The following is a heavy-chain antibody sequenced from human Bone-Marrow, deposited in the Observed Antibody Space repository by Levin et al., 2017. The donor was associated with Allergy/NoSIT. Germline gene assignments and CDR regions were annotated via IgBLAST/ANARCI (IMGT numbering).Heavy chain of an antibody. Sequence: SETLSLTCTVSGGSISSGDYYWSWIRQPPGKGLEWIGYIYYSGSTYYNPSLKSRVTISVDTSKNQFSLKLSSVTAADTAVYYCARRRDDCSSTSCYGDGDYYYYCYGMDVWGQGTTVTVSS. D-gene: IGHD2-2*01. J-gene: IGHJ6*02. CDR2: IYYSGST. CDR1: GGSISSGDYY. V-gene: IGHV4-30-4*01. CDR3: ARRRDDCSSTSCYGDGDYYYYCYGMDV.